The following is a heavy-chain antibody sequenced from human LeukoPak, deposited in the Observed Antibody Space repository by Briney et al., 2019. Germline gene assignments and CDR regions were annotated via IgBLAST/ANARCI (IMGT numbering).Heavy chain of an antibody. CDR2: LCCSGGIT. Sequence: GGSLRLSCAASGFTFSSYVMSSVRQAPGKGLEWVSALCCSGGITYYADSVKGRFTISRDNSKTTLYLQMNSLRAEDTAVYYCAKDRSSSWYYYYGMDVWGQGTTVTVSS. D-gene: IGHD6-13*01. V-gene: IGHV3-23*01. J-gene: IGHJ6*02. CDR3: AKDRSSSWYYYYGMDV. CDR1: GFTFSSYV.